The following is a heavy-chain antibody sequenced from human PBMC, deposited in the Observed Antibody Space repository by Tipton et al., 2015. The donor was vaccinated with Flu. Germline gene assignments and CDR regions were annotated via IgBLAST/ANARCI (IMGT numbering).Heavy chain of an antibody. D-gene: IGHD6-13*01. CDR1: GGSISSYY. CDR2: IYYSGST. CDR3: ARALRGSSWYPIYYYYGMDV. J-gene: IGHJ6*02. Sequence: TLSLTCTVSGGSISSYYWSWIRQPPGKGLEWIGYIYYSGSTNYNPSLKSRVTISVDTSKNQFSLKLSSVTAADTAVYYCARALRGSSWYPIYYYYGMDVWGQGTPVAVSS. V-gene: IGHV4-59*01.